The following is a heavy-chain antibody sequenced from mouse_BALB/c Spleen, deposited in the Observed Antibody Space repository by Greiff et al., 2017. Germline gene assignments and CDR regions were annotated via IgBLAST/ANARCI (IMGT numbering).Heavy chain of an antibody. CDR3: ARSVTTVVAKAIGGYYAMDY. CDR2: ISSGSSTI. V-gene: IGHV5-17*02. CDR1: GFTFSSFG. J-gene: IGHJ4*01. Sequence: EVQRVESGGGLVQPGGSRKLSCAASGFTFSSFGMHWVRQAPEKGLEWVAYISSGSSTIYYADTVKGRFTISRDNPKNTLFLQMTSLRSEDTAMYYCARSVTTVVAKAIGGYYAMDYWGQGTSVTVSS. D-gene: IGHD1-1*01.